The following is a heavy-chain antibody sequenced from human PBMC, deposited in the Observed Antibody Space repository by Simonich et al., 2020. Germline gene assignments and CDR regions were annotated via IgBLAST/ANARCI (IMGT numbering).Heavy chain of an antibody. CDR2: IKQDGSGK. J-gene: IGHJ3*02. V-gene: IGHV3-7*01. CDR3: ACLGTGDAFDI. CDR1: GFTFSSYW. Sequence: EVQLVESGGGLVQPGGSLRLSCAASGFTFSSYWMSWVRQAAGKGLGGVANIKQDGSGKDKVDSVKGRFTISRDNAKNSLYLQMNSLRAEDTAVYYCACLGTGDAFDIWGQGTMVTVSS. D-gene: IGHD3-9*01.